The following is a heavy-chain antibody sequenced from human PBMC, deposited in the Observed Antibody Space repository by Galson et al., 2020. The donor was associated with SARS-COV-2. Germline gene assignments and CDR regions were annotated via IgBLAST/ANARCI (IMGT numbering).Heavy chain of an antibody. J-gene: IGHJ3*02. Sequence: TLSITCAVSGTSISSGSYSWNWIRPPPGKGLEWIGYISHSGGTYYNPSLKSRVTISGDRSKNQFSLRLSSVTAADTAVYYCARLHYGEYAPEAFDIWGPGTRVTVAS. CDR2: ISHSGGT. CDR3: ARLHYGEYAPEAFDI. D-gene: IGHD4-17*01. CDR1: GTSISSGSYS. V-gene: IGHV4-30-2*01.